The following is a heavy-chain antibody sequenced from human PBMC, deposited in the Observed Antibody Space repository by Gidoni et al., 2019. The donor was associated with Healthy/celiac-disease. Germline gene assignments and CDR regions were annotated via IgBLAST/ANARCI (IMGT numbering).Heavy chain of an antibody. V-gene: IGHV1-45*02. J-gene: IGHJ3*02. D-gene: IGHD4-17*01. Sequence: QMQLVQSGAEVTKTGSSVKVSCKASGYTFTYRYLHWVRQAPGQALEWMGWITPVNGNTNYAQKFQDRVTITRDRSMSTAYMELSSLRSEDTAMYYCASGKALYDYGGNRPGLGAFDIWGQGTMVTVSS. CDR1: GYTFTYRY. CDR3: ASGKALYDYGGNRPGLGAFDI. CDR2: ITPVNGNT.